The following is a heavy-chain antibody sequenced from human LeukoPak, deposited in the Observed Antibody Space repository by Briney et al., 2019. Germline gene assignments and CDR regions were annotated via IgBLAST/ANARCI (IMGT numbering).Heavy chain of an antibody. CDR1: GFTFRSYE. J-gene: IGHJ3*02. Sequence: GGSLRLSCAASGFTFRSYEMNWVRQAPGKGLEWVSFISSSSSYIYYADSVKCRFTISRDNAKNSLYLQMNSLRAEDTAVYYCARDRGANYDYVWGSHAFDIWGQGTMVTVSS. V-gene: IGHV3-21*05. CDR2: ISSSSSYI. D-gene: IGHD3-16*01. CDR3: ARDRGANYDYVWGSHAFDI.